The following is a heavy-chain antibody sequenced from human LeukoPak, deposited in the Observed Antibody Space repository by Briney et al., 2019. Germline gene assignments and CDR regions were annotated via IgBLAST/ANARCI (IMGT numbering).Heavy chain of an antibody. CDR1: GGTFSSYA. J-gene: IGHJ3*02. Sequence: GASVKVSCKASGGTFSSYAISWVRQAPGQGLEWMGGIIPIFGTANYAQKFQGRVTITADESTSTAYMELSSLRSEDTAVYHCASTSGYSDAFDIWGQGTMVTVSS. V-gene: IGHV1-69*13. CDR2: IIPIFGTA. CDR3: ASTSGYSDAFDI. D-gene: IGHD2-2*03.